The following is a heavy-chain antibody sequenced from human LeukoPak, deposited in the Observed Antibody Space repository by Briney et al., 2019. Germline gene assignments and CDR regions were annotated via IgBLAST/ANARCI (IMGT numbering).Heavy chain of an antibody. CDR2: INHSGST. CDR3: ARGERETYYYDSSGDVLFGY. J-gene: IGHJ4*02. CDR1: GASVSSNSYH. D-gene: IGHD3-22*01. Sequence: SETLSLTCTVSGASVSSNSYHWSWIRQAPGKGLEWIGEINHSGSTNYNPSLKSRVTISVDTSKNQFSLKLSSVTAADTAVYYCARGERETYYYDSSGDVLFGYWGQGTLVTVSP. V-gene: IGHV4-39*07.